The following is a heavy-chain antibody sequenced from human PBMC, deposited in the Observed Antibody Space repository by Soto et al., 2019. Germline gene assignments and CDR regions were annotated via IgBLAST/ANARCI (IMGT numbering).Heavy chain of an antibody. D-gene: IGHD6-19*01. CDR2: IRSKANSYAT. CDR1: GFTFSGSA. J-gene: IGHJ4*02. V-gene: IGHV3-73*01. CDR3: TRPGYSSGWYEDY. Sequence: PGGSLRLSCAASGFTFSGSAMHWVRQASGKGLEWVGRIRSKANSYATAYAASVKGRFTISRDDSKNTAYLQMNSLKTEDTAVYYCTRPGYSSGWYEDYWGQGTLVTVS.